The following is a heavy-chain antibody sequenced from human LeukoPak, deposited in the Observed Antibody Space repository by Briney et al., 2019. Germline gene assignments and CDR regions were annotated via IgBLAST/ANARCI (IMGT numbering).Heavy chain of an antibody. D-gene: IGHD6-25*01. V-gene: IGHV1-24*01. Sequence: ASVHVSCKVSGYTLTELPMHWVRQAPGEGLEWMGRFDPKNSQAIYAQKFQGRVTMSGDTYRDTAYMELRNLRSEDTAVYYCATAGGVAAAGSYYYDQYMDVWGKGTTVIVSS. CDR3: ATAGGVAAAGSYYYDQYMDV. J-gene: IGHJ6*03. CDR2: FDPKNSQA. CDR1: GYTLTELP.